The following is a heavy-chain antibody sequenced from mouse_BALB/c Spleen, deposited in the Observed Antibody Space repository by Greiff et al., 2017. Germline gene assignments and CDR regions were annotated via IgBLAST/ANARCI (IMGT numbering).Heavy chain of an antibody. J-gene: IGHJ4*01. V-gene: IGHV1S81*02. CDR3: TRSSARATFYYAMDY. CDR1: GYTFTSYY. D-gene: IGHD3-1*01. CDR2: INPSNGGT. Sequence: QVHVKQPGAELVKPGASVKLSCKASGYTFTSYYMYWVKQRPGQGLEWIGGINPSNGGTNFNEKFKSKATLTVDKSSSTAYMQLSSLTSEDSAVYYCTRSSARATFYYAMDYWGQGTSVTVSS.